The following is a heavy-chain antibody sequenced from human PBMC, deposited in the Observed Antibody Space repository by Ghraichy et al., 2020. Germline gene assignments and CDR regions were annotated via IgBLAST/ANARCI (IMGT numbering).Heavy chain of an antibody. D-gene: IGHD6-19*01. CDR3: VRMERLSSVGGDFDY. V-gene: IGHV3-74*01. J-gene: IGHJ4*02. Sequence: GGSLRLSCVASGFTFSNNWMHWVRHAPGKGLVWVSRIKTDGSRTDYADSVKGRFTISRDNAKNTLYLQMNSLRPEDTAGYYCVRMERLSSVGGDFDYWGQGTLVTVSS. CDR2: IKTDGSRT. CDR1: GFTFSNNW.